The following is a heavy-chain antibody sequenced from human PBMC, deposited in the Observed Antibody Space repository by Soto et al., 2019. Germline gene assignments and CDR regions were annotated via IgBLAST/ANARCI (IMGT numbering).Heavy chain of an antibody. J-gene: IGHJ4*02. CDR3: ARSGGSFNFDY. V-gene: IGHV4-4*07. CDR1: GGSTSGYY. D-gene: IGHD1-26*01. CDR2: IYTSGST. Sequence: SETLSLTCTVSGGSTSGYYWSWIRQPAGKGLGWIGRIYTSGSTNYNPSLKSRVTMSVDTSKSQFSLKLSSVTAADTAVYYCARSGGSFNFDYWGQGTLVTVSS.